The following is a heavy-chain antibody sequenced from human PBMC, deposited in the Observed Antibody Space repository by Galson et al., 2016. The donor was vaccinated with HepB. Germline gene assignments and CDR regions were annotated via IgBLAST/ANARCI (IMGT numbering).Heavy chain of an antibody. J-gene: IGHJ3*02. CDR2: IYWDGDT. Sequence: PALVKPTQTLTLTCTFSGFSLRSERIGVGWIRQPPGKALEWLALIYWDGDTRYSPSLRSRLTITKDASRNQVVLTMTDMDPVDSTTYYCAHKGVSGYCTNGDQAEPCTGAFDMWGPGKMVTVSS. CDR3: AHKGVSGYCTNGDQAEPCTGAFDM. D-gene: IGHD2-8*01. V-gene: IGHV2-5*02. CDR1: GFSLRSERIG.